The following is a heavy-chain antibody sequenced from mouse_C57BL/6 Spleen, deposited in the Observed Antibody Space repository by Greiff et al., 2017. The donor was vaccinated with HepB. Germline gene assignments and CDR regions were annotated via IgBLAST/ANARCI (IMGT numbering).Heavy chain of an antibody. D-gene: IGHD1-1*01. V-gene: IGHV1-54*01. CDR3: ARRGITTVVAPFDY. J-gene: IGHJ2*01. Sequence: VQLQQSGAELVRPGTSVKVSCKASGYAFTNYLIEWVKQRPGQGLEWIGVINPGSGGTNYNEKFKGKATLTADKSSSTAYMQLSSLTSEDSAVSFCARRGITTVVAPFDYWGQGTTLTVSS. CDR2: INPGSGGT. CDR1: GYAFTNYL.